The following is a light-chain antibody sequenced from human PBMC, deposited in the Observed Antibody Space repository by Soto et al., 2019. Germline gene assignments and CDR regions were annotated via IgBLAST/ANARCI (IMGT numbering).Light chain of an antibody. CDR1: QSVNSN. CDR3: QQYNNWPPRFT. J-gene: IGKJ2*01. V-gene: IGKV3-15*01. CDR2: GAS. Sequence: EIVMTQSPATLSVSPGERATLSCRASQSVNSNLAWYQQRPGQAPRLLIYGASTRATGVPARFSGSGSGTEFTLPLSSLQSEDFAVYYCQQYNNWPPRFTFGQGTKLEI.